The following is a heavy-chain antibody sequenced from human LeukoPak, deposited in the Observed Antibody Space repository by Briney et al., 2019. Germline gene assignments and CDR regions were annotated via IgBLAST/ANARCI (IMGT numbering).Heavy chain of an antibody. CDR2: IYYSGST. J-gene: IGHJ5*02. CDR1: GGSISSGGYS. Sequence: SETLSLTCAVSGGSISSGGYSWSWIRQPPGKGLEWIGYIYYSGSTYYNPSLKSRVTISVDTSKNQFSLKLSSVTAADTAVYYCARGHSSSWLWFDPWGQGTLVTVSS. CDR3: ARGHSSSWLWFDP. D-gene: IGHD6-13*01. V-gene: IGHV4-30-4*07.